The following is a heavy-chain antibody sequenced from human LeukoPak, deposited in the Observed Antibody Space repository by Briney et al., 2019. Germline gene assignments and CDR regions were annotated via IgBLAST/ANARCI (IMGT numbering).Heavy chain of an antibody. V-gene: IGHV1-18*01. D-gene: IGHD4-17*01. CDR2: ISAYTGDA. J-gene: IGHJ4*02. CDR3: ARDPTDYGDYEADFDY. CDR1: GYTFRMYG. Sequence: ASVKVSCKASGYTFRMYGFSWVRQSPGQGLEWMGSISAYTGDANYAQNLQGRVTLTTDTSTSTAYMELRSLRSDDTAVYYCARDPTDYGDYEADFDYWGQGTLVTVSS.